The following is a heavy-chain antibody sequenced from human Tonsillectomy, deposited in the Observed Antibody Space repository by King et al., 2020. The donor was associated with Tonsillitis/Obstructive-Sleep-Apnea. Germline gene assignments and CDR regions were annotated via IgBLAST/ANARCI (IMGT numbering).Heavy chain of an antibody. CDR1: GGTFSSYA. V-gene: IGHV1-69*12. CDR2: IIPIFGTA. CDR3: AREDTAMVAFDY. Sequence: QLVQSGAEVKKPGASVKVSCKASGGTFSSYAISWVRQAPGQGVEWMGGIIPIFGTANYAQKLQGRVTITADESTSTAYMELSSLRSVETAVYYCAREDTAMVAFDYWGQGTLVTVSS. D-gene: IGHD5-18*01. J-gene: IGHJ4*02.